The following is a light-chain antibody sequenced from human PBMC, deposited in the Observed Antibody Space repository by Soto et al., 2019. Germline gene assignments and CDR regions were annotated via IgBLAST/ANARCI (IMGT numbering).Light chain of an antibody. V-gene: IGLV1-51*02. Sequence: QSALTQPPSVSAAPGQKVTISCSGSSSNIGKRYVSWYQQLPGTAPKLLIYENAKRPSGIPDRFSGSKSGTSATLGITGLQTGDEADYYCGTWDDSLSAGVFGGGTKLTVL. CDR2: ENA. CDR1: SSNIGKRY. J-gene: IGLJ3*02. CDR3: GTWDDSLSAGV.